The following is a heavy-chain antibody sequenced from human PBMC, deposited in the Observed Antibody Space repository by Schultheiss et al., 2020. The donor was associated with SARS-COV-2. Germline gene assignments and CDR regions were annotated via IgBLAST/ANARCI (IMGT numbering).Heavy chain of an antibody. J-gene: IGHJ4*02. V-gene: IGHV3-53*01. Sequence: GGSLRLSCAASGFTFSSYSMNWVRQAPGKGLEWVSVIYSGGSTYYADSVKGRFTISRDNSKNTVYLQMNSLRAEDTAVYYCATFRNGWSAFDYWGQGTLVTVSS. CDR1: GFTFSSYS. D-gene: IGHD6-19*01. CDR3: ATFRNGWSAFDY. CDR2: IYSGGST.